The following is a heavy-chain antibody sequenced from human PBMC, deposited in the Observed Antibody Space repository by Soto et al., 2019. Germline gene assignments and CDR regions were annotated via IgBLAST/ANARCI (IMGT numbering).Heavy chain of an antibody. Sequence: QVQLVQSGAEVKKPGSSVKVSCKASGGTFNRYAISWVRQAPGQGLEWMGGIIPIFGIGNDAQRFQGRVTINADESTGTAYMELSSLRSEDTGVYYCARSAITLFGVVSIPPHYCSEMDVWGQGTTVTVSS. V-gene: IGHV1-69*01. CDR2: IIPIFGIG. CDR3: ARSAITLFGVVSIPPHYCSEMDV. D-gene: IGHD3-3*01. CDR1: GGTFNRYA. J-gene: IGHJ6*02.